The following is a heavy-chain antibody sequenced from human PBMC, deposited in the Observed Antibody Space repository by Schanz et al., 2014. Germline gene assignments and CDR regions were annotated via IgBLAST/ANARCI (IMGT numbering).Heavy chain of an antibody. CDR1: GYTFTTYY. CDR2: INPIGGST. D-gene: IGHD2-15*01. Sequence: VQLVQSGAEVRKPGALVKVFCKASGYTFTTYYFYWVRQAPGQGLEWMGIINPIGGSTTYAQKFQGRVTMTRDASTSTVYMELRSLTSEDTAVYYCAAETQGGGGSRPYAFAIWGQGTMVTVSS. V-gene: IGHV1-46*03. CDR3: AAETQGGGGSRPYAFAI. J-gene: IGHJ3*02.